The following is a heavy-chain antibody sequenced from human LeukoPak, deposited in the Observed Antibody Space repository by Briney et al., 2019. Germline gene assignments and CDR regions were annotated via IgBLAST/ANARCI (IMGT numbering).Heavy chain of an antibody. D-gene: IGHD2-21*01. V-gene: IGHV4-39*01. CDR1: GGSITSSGYY. Sequence: PSETLSLTCSVSGGSITSSGYYWGWIRQPPGKGLEWIGSVYSSGSTYYNPSLKSRVTISVDTSKNQFSLMLNSVTAADTALYYCARGIWFGFWGQGTLVTVSS. CDR3: ARGIWFGF. J-gene: IGHJ5*01. CDR2: VYSSGST.